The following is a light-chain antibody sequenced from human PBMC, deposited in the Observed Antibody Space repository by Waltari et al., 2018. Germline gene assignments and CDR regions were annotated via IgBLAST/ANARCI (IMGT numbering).Light chain of an antibody. Sequence: DIVMTQSPDSLAVSLGERATINCESSQCVLYSSNNKNYLAWYQQKPGQPPKLLIYWASTRDSGVPDRFSGSGSGTDFTLTISSLQAEDVAVYYCQQYYSTPRTFGQGTKVEIK. CDR2: WAS. CDR3: QQYYSTPRT. CDR1: QCVLYSSNNKNY. J-gene: IGKJ1*01. V-gene: IGKV4-1*01.